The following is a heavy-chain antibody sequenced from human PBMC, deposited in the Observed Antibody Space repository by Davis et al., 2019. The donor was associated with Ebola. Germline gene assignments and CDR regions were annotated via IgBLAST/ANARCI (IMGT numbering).Heavy chain of an antibody. J-gene: IGHJ6*02. Sequence: KVSCKGSGYSFPSYWISWVRQMPGKGLAWMGRIYPSDSYTNYSPSFQGHVTIPADKSISTAYLQWGSLKASDTAMYYCSRLNWYYGSGSYPADVWGQETTVTVSS. V-gene: IGHV5-10-1*01. CDR3: SRLNWYYGSGSYPADV. CDR1: GYSFPSYW. D-gene: IGHD3-10*01. CDR2: IYPSDSYT.